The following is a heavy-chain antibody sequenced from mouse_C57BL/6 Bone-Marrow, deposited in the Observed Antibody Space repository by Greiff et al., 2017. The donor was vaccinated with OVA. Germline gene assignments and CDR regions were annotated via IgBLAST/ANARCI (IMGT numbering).Heavy chain of an antibody. CDR3: ARPLYYGSSYVYYAMDY. CDR1: GFTFSDYG. Sequence: EVQRVESGGGLVKPGWSLKLSCAASGFTFSDYGMHWVRQAPEKGLEWVAYISSGSSTIYYADTVKGRFTISRDNAKNTLLLQMTSLRSEDTAMYYCARPLYYGSSYVYYAMDYWGQGTSVTVSS. D-gene: IGHD1-1*01. CDR2: ISSGSSTI. V-gene: IGHV5-17*01. J-gene: IGHJ4*01.